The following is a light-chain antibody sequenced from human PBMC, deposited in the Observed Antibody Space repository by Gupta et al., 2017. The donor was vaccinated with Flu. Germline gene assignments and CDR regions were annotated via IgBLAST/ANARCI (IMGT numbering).Light chain of an antibody. CDR1: QSISSY. V-gene: IGKV1-39*01. CDR3: QQSYSTPRTT. Sequence: SSLSASVGDRVTITCRASQSISSYLNWYQQKPGKAPKLLIYAASSLQSGVPSRFSGSGSGTDFTLTISSRQPEDFATYYCQQSYSTPRTTFGQGTKLEIK. J-gene: IGKJ2*01. CDR2: AAS.